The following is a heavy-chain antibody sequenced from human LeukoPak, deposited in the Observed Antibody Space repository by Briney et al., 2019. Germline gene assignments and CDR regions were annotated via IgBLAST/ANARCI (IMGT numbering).Heavy chain of an antibody. Sequence: PGGSLRLSCAASGFTFSSYAMSWVRQAPGKGLEWVSAISGSGGSTYYADSVKGRFTISRDNSKNTLYLQMNSLRAEDTAVYYCAKSPMRTVTTNYFDYWGLGTLVTVSS. CDR3: AKSPMRTVTTNYFDY. CDR1: GFTFSSYA. V-gene: IGHV3-23*01. CDR2: ISGSGGST. J-gene: IGHJ4*02. D-gene: IGHD4-17*01.